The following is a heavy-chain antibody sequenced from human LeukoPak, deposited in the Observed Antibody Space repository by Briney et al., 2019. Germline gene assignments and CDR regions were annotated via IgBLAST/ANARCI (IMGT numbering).Heavy chain of an antibody. V-gene: IGHV5-51*01. CDR1: GYSFTSYW. D-gene: IGHD4-23*01. CDR2: IYPGDSDT. Sequence: HGESLKISCKGSGYSFTSYWIGWVRQMPGKGLEWMGIIYPGDSDTRYSPSFQGQVTISADKSISTAYLQWSSLKASDTAMYYCARPLPPGGGNVHDAFDIWGQGTMVTVSS. CDR3: ARPLPPGGGNVHDAFDI. J-gene: IGHJ3*02.